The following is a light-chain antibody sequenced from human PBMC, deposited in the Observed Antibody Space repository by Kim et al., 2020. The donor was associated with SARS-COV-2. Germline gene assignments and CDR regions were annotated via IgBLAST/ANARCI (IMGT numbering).Light chain of an antibody. Sequence: VSPGQTASITCSVYKLGDKYTFWYQQKPGQSPVLVISQDSKRPSRIPERFSGSNSGNTATLTISGTQAVDEADYYCQAWDSHIAVFGTGTKVTVL. CDR2: QDS. V-gene: IGLV3-1*01. CDR3: QAWDSHIAV. J-gene: IGLJ1*01. CDR1: KLGDKY.